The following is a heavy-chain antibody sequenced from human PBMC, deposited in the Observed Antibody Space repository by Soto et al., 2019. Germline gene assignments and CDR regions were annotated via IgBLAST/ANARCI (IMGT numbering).Heavy chain of an antibody. J-gene: IGHJ6*02. CDR2: IIPILGIA. CDR3: ARAGYCSGGSCYSTYGMDV. Sequence: QVQLVQSGAEVKKPGSSVKVSCKASGGTFSSYTISWVRQAPGQGLEWMGRIIPILGIANYAQKFQGRVTITADKSTSTAYMELSSLRPEDTAVYYWARAGYCSGGSCYSTYGMDVWGQGTTVTVSS. D-gene: IGHD2-15*01. CDR1: GGTFSSYT. V-gene: IGHV1-69*02.